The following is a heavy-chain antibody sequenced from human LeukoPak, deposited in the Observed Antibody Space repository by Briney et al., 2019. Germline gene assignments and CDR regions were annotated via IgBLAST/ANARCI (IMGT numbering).Heavy chain of an antibody. CDR3: ARGYSYGIFDY. CDR2: INSDGSMV. V-gene: IGHV3-74*01. Sequence: GGSLRLSCAASGFSFNTYWMYWVRQAPGKGLVWVSHINSDGSMVNYEDSVKGRFTISRDNAKNTLYLQMNSLRAEDTAVYYCARGYSYGIFDYWGQGTLVTVSS. D-gene: IGHD5-18*01. J-gene: IGHJ4*02. CDR1: GFSFNTYW.